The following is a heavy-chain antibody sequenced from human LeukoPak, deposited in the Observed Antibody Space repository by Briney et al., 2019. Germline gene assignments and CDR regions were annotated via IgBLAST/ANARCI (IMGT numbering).Heavy chain of an antibody. V-gene: IGHV4-38-2*02. Sequence: SETLSLTCTVSGYPISSGYYWGWIRQPPGKGLEWIGSIYHSGRTFYNPSLKSRVTISVDTSKNQFSLKLSSVTAADTAVYYCARGQDGWFDPWGQGTLVTVSS. CDR1: GYPISSGYY. J-gene: IGHJ5*02. CDR3: ARGQDGWFDP. D-gene: IGHD5-24*01. CDR2: IYHSGRT.